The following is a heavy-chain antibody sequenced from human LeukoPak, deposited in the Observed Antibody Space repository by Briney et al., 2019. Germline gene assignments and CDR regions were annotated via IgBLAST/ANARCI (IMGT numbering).Heavy chain of an antibody. CDR1: GFTLSSYS. Sequence: PGGSLRLSCAASGFTLSSYSMNWVRQAPGKGLEWVSSISSSSSYIYYADSVKGRFTISRDNAKNSLYLQMNSLRAEDTAVYYCARDFWPDVVPAALADYWGQGTLVTVSS. CDR2: ISSSSSYI. CDR3: ARDFWPDVVPAALADY. V-gene: IGHV3-21*01. J-gene: IGHJ4*02. D-gene: IGHD2-2*01.